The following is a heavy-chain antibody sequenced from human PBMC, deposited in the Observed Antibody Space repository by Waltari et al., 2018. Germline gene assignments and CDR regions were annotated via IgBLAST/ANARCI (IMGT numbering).Heavy chain of an antibody. J-gene: IGHJ5*02. CDR2: VYRSGGA. CDR3: ARVAVPAVTTNWFDP. Sequence: QVQLQESGPGLVKPSGTLSLTCAVSGVSLSSTTWWSCVRQPPGKGREWIGEVYRSGGANYNPSLESRVAISVDKSKNQFSLTMRSVTAADTAVYYCARVAVPAVTTNWFDPWGQGTLVTVSS. V-gene: IGHV4-4*02. CDR1: GVSLSSTTW. D-gene: IGHD2-2*01.